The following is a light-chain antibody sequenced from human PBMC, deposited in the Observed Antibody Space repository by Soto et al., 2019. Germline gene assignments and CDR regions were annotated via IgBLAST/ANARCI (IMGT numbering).Light chain of an antibody. CDR2: KAS. V-gene: IGKV1-5*03. Sequence: IRTTQSPSSFSASTGDRVTITCRASQGISSWLAWYQQKPGKAPKLLIYKASTLKSGVPSRFSGSGSGTEFTLTISSLQPDDFATYYCQHYNSYSEAFCQGTKVDIK. CDR1: QGISSW. J-gene: IGKJ1*01. CDR3: QHYNSYSEA.